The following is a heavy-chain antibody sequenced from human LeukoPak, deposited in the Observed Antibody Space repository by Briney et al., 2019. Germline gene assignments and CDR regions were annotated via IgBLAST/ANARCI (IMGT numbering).Heavy chain of an antibody. CDR2: ISAYNGNT. CDR1: GYTFTSYG. V-gene: IGHV1-18*01. J-gene: IGHJ4*02. CDR3: ARVEGIAAAGTSFDY. D-gene: IGHD6-13*01. Sequence: RASVQVSCKASGYTFTSYGISWVRQAPGQGLEWMGWISAYNGNTNYAQKLQGRVTMTTDTSTSTAYMELRSLRSDDTAVYYCARVEGIAAAGTSFDYWGQGTLVTVSS.